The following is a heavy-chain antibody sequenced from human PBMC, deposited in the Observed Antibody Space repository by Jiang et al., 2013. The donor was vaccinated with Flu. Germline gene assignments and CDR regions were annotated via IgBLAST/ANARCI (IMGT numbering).Heavy chain of an antibody. J-gene: IGHJ4*02. CDR1: GFSFNSYF. CDR3: ARDGVPKDY. D-gene: IGHD3-16*01. V-gene: IGHV3-7*03. Sequence: GLVQPGGSLRLSCVASGFSFNSYFMCWVRLAPGRGLEWVANVNENGRDRYYADSAKGRFTIFRDNAKNSVYLQMNSLRVEDTGVYYCARDGVPKDYWGQGTLVTVSS. CDR2: VNENGRDR.